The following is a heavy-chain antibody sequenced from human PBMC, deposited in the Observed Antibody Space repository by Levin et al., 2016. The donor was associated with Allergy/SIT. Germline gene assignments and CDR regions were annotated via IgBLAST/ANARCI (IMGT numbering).Heavy chain of an antibody. Sequence: GGSLRLSCSGSGFTFDDYAMNWFRQAPGKGLEWVGFVRSKPYGGTTEYAASVKGRFSISRDDSKSIAYLQMNSLKPEDTAVYFCTRDVFMMTFGGVSAFDPWGQGTLVTVSS. CDR1: GFTFDDYA. CDR3: TRDVFMMTFGGVSAFDP. V-gene: IGHV3-49*03. D-gene: IGHD3-16*01. CDR2: VRSKPYGGTT. J-gene: IGHJ5*02.